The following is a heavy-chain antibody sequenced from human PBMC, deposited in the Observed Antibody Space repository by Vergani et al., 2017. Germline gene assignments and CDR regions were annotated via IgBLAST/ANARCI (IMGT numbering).Heavy chain of an antibody. CDR1: GGSISSYY. V-gene: IGHV4-59*01. J-gene: IGHJ5*02. Sequence: QVQLQESGPGLVKPSETLSLTCTVSGGSISSYYWSWIRQPPGKGLEWIGYINYSGSTNYNPSLKSRVTISVDTSKNQFSLKLSSVTAADTAVYYCARGGITMVRGVIGWFDPWGQGTLVTVSS. D-gene: IGHD3-10*01. CDR3: ARGGITMVRGVIGWFDP. CDR2: INYSGST.